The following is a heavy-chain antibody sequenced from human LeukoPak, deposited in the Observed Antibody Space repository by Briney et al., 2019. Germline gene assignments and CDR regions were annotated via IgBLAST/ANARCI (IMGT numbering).Heavy chain of an antibody. J-gene: IGHJ4*02. CDR3: GRGGKVEQLVLAR. D-gene: IGHD6-13*01. CDR1: GFTFSSYW. Sequence: GGSLRLSCAASGFTFSSYWMSWVRQAPGKGLEWVANIKQDGSEKYYVDSVKGRFTISRDNAKNSLYLQMNSLRAEDTAVYYCGRGGKVEQLVLARWGQGSLVTVSS. CDR2: IKQDGSEK. V-gene: IGHV3-7*01.